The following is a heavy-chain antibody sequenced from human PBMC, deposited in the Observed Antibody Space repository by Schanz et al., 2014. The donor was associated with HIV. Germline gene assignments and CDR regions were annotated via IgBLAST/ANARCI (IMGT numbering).Heavy chain of an antibody. D-gene: IGHD1-26*01. Sequence: VQMLESGGGSVQPGGSLRLSCAASGFTFTDNYMSWIRQAPGKGLEWLSYISVNGATREYAASVKGRFTISRDNARTSLYLQMNSLRAEDTAVYYCVLPSPKIVGGLGEHYFDHWGQGTLVTVSS. J-gene: IGHJ4*02. CDR2: ISVNGATR. CDR1: GFTFTDNY. V-gene: IGHV3-11*04. CDR3: VLPSPKIVGGLGEHYFDH.